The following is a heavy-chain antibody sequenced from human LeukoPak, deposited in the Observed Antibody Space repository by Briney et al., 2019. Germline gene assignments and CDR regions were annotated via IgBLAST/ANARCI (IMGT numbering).Heavy chain of an antibody. CDR1: GFTFSSYW. J-gene: IGHJ6*03. D-gene: IGHD3-10*01. CDR2: INQDGSEK. Sequence: PGGSLRLSCAASGFTFSSYWMTWVRQAPGKGLEWVANINQDGSEKYYVDSVEGRFTISRDNAKNSLYLQMNSLRAEDTALYYCARVAPYYYGSGSYQIARYYYYYYMDVWGKGTTVTVSS. CDR3: ARVAPYYYGSGSYQIARYYYYYYMDV. V-gene: IGHV3-7*03.